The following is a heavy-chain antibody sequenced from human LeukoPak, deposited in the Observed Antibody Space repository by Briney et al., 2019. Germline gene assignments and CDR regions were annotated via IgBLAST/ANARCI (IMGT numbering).Heavy chain of an antibody. V-gene: IGHV3-43*01. CDR1: GFTFDDYT. D-gene: IGHD5-24*01. J-gene: IGHJ4*02. CDR3: AKEGPRWLQFSPYFDY. CDR2: ISWDGGST. Sequence: GGSLRLSCAASGFTFDDYTMHWVRQAPGKGLEWVSLISWDGGSTYYADSVKGRFTISRDNSKNSLYLQMNSLRTEDTALYYCAKEGPRWLQFSPYFDYWGQGTLVTVSS.